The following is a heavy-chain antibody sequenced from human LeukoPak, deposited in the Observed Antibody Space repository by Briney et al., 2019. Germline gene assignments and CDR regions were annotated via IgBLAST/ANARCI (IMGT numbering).Heavy chain of an antibody. CDR1: DYTFVNYG. V-gene: IGHV1-18*01. CDR2: ISAYNYHA. J-gene: IGHJ4*02. Sequence: ASVKVSCKASDYTFVNYGISWVRQAPGQGLEWMGWISAYNYHANYAQNFQGRVTLTIDIPTQTAYMELSSLRSEDTAVYYCARGWGYSSGWYQPGHFDYWGQGTLVTVSS. CDR3: ARGWGYSSGWYQPGHFDY. D-gene: IGHD6-19*01.